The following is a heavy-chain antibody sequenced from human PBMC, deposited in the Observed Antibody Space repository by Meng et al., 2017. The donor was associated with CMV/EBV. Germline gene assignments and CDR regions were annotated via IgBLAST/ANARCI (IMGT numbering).Heavy chain of an antibody. J-gene: IGHJ5*02. CDR1: GFSLSTSGVG. CDR2: IYWNDDK. D-gene: IGHD6-13*01. V-gene: IGHV2-5*01. Sequence: SGPTLVKPPQTLTLTCTFSGFSLSTSGVGVGWIRQPPGKALEWLALIYWNDDKRYSPSLKSRLTITKDTSKNQVVLTMTNMDPVDTATYYCAHGYSSPAEDWFDPWGQGTLVTVSS. CDR3: AHGYSSPAEDWFDP.